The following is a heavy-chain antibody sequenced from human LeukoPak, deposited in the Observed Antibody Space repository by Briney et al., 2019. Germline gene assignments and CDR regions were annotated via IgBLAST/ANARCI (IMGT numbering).Heavy chain of an antibody. CDR2: ISSCSSYI. CDR1: GFTVSSKY. D-gene: IGHD3-16*02. CDR3: ARVGPSFYDYVWGSSRPPFED. J-gene: IGHJ4*02. Sequence: PGGSLRLSCAASGFTVSSKYMNWVRQAPGKGLEWVSSISSCSSYIYYADSVKGRFTISRDNAKNSLYLQMNSLRAEDTAVYYCARVGPSFYDYVWGSSRPPFEDWGQGTLVTVSS. V-gene: IGHV3-21*01.